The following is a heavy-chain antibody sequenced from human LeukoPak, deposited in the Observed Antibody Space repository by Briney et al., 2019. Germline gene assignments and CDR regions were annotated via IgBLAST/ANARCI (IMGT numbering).Heavy chain of an antibody. J-gene: IGHJ3*02. CDR1: GDSVSSNSAA. V-gene: IGHV6-1*01. CDR2: TYYRSKWYN. CDR3: ARQGDDLRDAFDI. D-gene: IGHD5-12*01. Sequence: SQTLSLTCAISGDSVSSNSAAWNWIRKSPSRGLEWLGRTYYRSKWYNDYAVSVKSRITINPDTSKNQFSLQLNSVTPEDTAVYYCARQGDDLRDAFDIWGQGTMVTVSS.